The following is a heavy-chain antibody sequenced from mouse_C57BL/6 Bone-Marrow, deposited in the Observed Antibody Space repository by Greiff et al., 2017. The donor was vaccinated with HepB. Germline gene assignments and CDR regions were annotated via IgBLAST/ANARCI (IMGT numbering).Heavy chain of an antibody. D-gene: IGHD4-1*01. CDR2: ISYDGSN. J-gene: IGHJ2*01. Sequence: VQLQQSGPGLVKPSQSLSLTCSVTGYSITSGYYWNWIRQFPGNKLEWMGYISYDGSNNYNPSLKNRISITRDTSKNQFFLKLNSVTTEYTATYYCAREEGLTGTDFDYWGQGTTLTVSS. CDR1: GYSITSGYY. V-gene: IGHV3-6*01. CDR3: AREEGLTGTDFDY.